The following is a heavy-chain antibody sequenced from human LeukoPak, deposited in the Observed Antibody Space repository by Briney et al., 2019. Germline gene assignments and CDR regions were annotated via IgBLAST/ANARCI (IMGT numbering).Heavy chain of an antibody. CDR3: TRESRWELLDY. CDR1: GFTFXDYX. D-gene: IGHD1-26*01. CDR2: IRTKPYGETT. V-gene: IGHV3-49*03. J-gene: IGHJ4*02. Sequence: PGRSLRLSCTGXGFTFXDYXXXCXXXXXXXXXEXVGFIRTKPYGETTXYAAYVTGRFTISSDDFRSIAYMQMNSLKTEDTAVYYCTRESRWELLDYWGQGTLVTVSS.